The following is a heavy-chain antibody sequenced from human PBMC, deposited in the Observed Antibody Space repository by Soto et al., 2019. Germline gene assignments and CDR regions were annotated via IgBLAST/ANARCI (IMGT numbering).Heavy chain of an antibody. CDR1: GGTFSSYA. J-gene: IGHJ4*02. Sequence: QVQLVQSGAEVKKPGSSVKVSCKASGGTFSSYAISWVRQAPGQGLEWMGGIIHIFGTANYAQKFQGRVTITADKSTSTAYMELSSLRSEDTAVYYCARAAYYDSSGYYYGTDCWGQGTLGTVSS. CDR2: IIHIFGTA. D-gene: IGHD3-22*01. CDR3: ARAAYYDSSGYYYGTDC. V-gene: IGHV1-69*06.